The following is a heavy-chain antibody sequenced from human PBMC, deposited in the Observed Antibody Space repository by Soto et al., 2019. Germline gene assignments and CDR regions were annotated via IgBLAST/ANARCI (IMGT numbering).Heavy chain of an antibody. CDR2: ISGSGGST. CDR3: AKDPGMITFGGVIGTDAFDI. Sequence: GGSLRLSCAASGFTFSSYAMSWVRQAPGKGLEWVSAISGSGGSTYYADSVKGRFTISRDNSKNTLYLQMNSLRAEDTAVYYCAKDPGMITFGGVIGTDAFDIWGQGTMVTVSS. CDR1: GFTFSSYA. V-gene: IGHV3-23*01. J-gene: IGHJ3*02. D-gene: IGHD3-16*01.